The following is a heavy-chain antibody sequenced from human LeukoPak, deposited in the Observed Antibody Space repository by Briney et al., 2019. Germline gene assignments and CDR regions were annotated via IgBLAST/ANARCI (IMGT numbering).Heavy chain of an antibody. CDR3: ARDGGSAWFPDY. J-gene: IGHJ4*02. CDR2: ISSSSPI. V-gene: IGHV3-69-1*01. CDR1: GFTFSDCN. Sequence: GGSLRLSCAASGFTFSDCNMNWVRQAPGKGLEWISYISSSSPIYYADSVKGRFTISRDNAKNSLYLQMNSLRAEDTAVYYCARDGGSAWFPDYWGQGTLVTVSS. D-gene: IGHD6-19*01.